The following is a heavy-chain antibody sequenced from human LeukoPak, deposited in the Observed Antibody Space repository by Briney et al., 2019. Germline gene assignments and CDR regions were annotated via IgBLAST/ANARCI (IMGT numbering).Heavy chain of an antibody. V-gene: IGHV3-30*03. J-gene: IGHJ6*02. CDR1: GFTFSSYG. Sequence: GRSLRLSCAASGFTFSSYGMHWVRQAPGKGLEWVAVISYDGSNKYYADSVKGRFTISRDNSKNTLYLQMNSLRAEDTAVYYCARAHYYDFWSGYYGYYYYGMDVWGQGTTVTVSS. CDR2: ISYDGSNK. CDR3: ARAHYYDFWSGYYGYYYYGMDV. D-gene: IGHD3-3*01.